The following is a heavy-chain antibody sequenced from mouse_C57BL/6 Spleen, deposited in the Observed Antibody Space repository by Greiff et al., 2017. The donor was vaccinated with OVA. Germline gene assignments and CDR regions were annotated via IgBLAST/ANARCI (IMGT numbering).Heavy chain of an antibody. J-gene: IGHJ1*03. CDR3: ARGPSGSSPYWYFDV. CDR1: GFNIKDYY. V-gene: IGHV14-2*01. D-gene: IGHD1-1*01. Sequence: VHVKQSGAELVKPGASVKLSCTASGFNIKDYYMHWVKQRTEQGLEWIGRIDPEDGETKYAPKFQGKATITADTSSNTAYLQLSSLTSEDTAVYYWARGPSGSSPYWYFDVWGTGTTVTVSS. CDR2: IDPEDGET.